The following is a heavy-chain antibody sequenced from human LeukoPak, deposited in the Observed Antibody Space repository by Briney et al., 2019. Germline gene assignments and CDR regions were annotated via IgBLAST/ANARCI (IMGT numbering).Heavy chain of an antibody. J-gene: IGHJ4*02. D-gene: IGHD3-22*01. CDR1: GFTFSTYA. CDR2: ISRSGVRT. CDR3: AKDRPNYHESNGHYYRPNGDY. V-gene: IGHV3-23*01. Sequence: GGSLSLSCAATGFTFSTYALTWVRQVPGKGMNWIPTISRSGVRTFYADSVKDRFTISRDNSENTLYLQMSRLRAEDTAVYYCAKDRPNYHESNGHYYRPNGDYWGQGTLVTVSS.